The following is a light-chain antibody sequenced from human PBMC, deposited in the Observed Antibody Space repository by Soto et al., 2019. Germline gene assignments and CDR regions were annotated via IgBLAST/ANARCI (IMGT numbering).Light chain of an antibody. CDR3: SSYTTNSPPVV. Sequence: QPASVSGSPGKSITISCTGTSGDIGSYTYVSWYQQYPGKAPKLLISDVTNRPSGVSNRFSGSKSGNTASLTISGLQAEDEAHYYCSSYTTNSPPVVFGGGTKLTVL. V-gene: IGLV2-14*03. CDR1: SGDIGSYTY. J-gene: IGLJ2*01. CDR2: DVT.